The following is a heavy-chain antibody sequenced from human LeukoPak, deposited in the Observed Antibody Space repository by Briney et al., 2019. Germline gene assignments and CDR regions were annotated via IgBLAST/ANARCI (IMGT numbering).Heavy chain of an antibody. D-gene: IGHD2-2*01. Sequence: ASVMVSCKASGGTFSSYAISWARQAPGQGLEWMGGIIPIFGTANYAQKFQGRVTITADESTSTAYMELSSLRSEDTAVYYCADGSRRDYYYGMDVWGQGTTVTVSS. CDR2: IIPIFGTA. J-gene: IGHJ6*02. CDR3: ADGSRRDYYYGMDV. CDR1: GGTFSSYA. V-gene: IGHV1-69*13.